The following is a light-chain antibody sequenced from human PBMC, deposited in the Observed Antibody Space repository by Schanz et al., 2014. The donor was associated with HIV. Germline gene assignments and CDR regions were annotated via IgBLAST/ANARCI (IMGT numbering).Light chain of an antibody. CDR2: RAS. J-gene: IGKJ2*01. Sequence: DIQMTQSPSTLSASVGDRVTITCRASQSVDSWLAWYQQKPGKAPKLLIYRASGLQSGVPSRFSGSGSGTEFTLTISSLQPDDLATYYCQQCVTYPYTFGQGTKLDIK. V-gene: IGKV1-5*03. CDR3: QQCVTYPYT. CDR1: QSVDSW.